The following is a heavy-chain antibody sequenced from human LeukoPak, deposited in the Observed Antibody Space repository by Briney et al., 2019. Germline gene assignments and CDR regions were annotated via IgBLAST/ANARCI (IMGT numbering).Heavy chain of an antibody. CDR2: ISAYNGNT. V-gene: IGHV1-18*01. D-gene: IGHD3-22*01. J-gene: IGHJ4*02. Sequence: ASVEVSCKASGYTFTSYGISWVRQAPGQGLEWMGWISAYNGNTNYAQKLQGRVTMTTDTSTSTAYMELRSLRSDDTAVYYCARDVNYYDSSGYLSYWGRGTLVTVSS. CDR1: GYTFTSYG. CDR3: ARDVNYYDSSGYLSY.